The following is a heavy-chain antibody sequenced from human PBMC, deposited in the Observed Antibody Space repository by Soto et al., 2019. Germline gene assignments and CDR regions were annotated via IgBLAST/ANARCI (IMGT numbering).Heavy chain of an antibody. CDR1: GGSINTFY. V-gene: IGHV4-4*07. D-gene: IGHD5-12*01. CDR3: AREGSXSAYNFAHGIQLWSFDF. CDR2: IFSSGST. Sequence: SETLSLTCTVSGGSINTFYWSWVRQPAGKGLEWIGRIFSSGSTSFNPSLESRVAMSVDTSKNHFSLNLSSVTAADMAVYYCAREGSXSAYNFAHGIQLWSFDFWGQGALVTVSS. J-gene: IGHJ4*02.